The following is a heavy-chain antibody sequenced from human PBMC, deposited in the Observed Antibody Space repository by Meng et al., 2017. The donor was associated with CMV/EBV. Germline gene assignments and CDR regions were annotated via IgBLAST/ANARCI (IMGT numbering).Heavy chain of an antibody. D-gene: IGHD3-16*01. V-gene: IGHV3-30*04. J-gene: IGHJ5*02. Sequence: LSCAASGFTFSSYAMHWVRQAPGKGLEWVAVISYDGSNKYYADSVKGRFTISRDNAKNTLYLQMNSLRAEDTAVYYCARGRHTFGWSWGQGTLVTVSS. CDR2: ISYDGSNK. CDR1: GFTFSSYA. CDR3: ARGRHTFGWS.